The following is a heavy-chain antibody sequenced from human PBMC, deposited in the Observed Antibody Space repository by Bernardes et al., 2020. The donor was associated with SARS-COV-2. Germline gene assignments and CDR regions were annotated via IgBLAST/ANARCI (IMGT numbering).Heavy chain of an antibody. D-gene: IGHD3-9*01. CDR1: GFSLSTSGMC. CDR3: ARGYYDILPGTLYGMEV. Sequence: SGPTLVKPTQTLTLTCTFSGFSLSTSGMCVSWIRQPPGKALEWLARIDWDDDKYYSTSLKTRLTISKDTSKNQVVLTMTNMDPVDTATYYCARGYYDILPGTLYGMEVWGQGTTVTVSS. CDR2: IDWDDDK. V-gene: IGHV2-70*11. J-gene: IGHJ6*02.